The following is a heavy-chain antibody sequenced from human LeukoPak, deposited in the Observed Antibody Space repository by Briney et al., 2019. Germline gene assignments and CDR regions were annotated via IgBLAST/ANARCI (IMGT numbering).Heavy chain of an antibody. CDR2: INHSGST. Sequence: SETLSLTCAVYGGSFSGYYWSWIRQPPGKGLEWIGEINHSGSTNYNPSLKSRVTISVDTSKNQFSLKLSSVTAADTAVYYCTXXXXXXIVVPAARAFDPWGQGTLVTVSP. D-gene: IGHD2-2*01. V-gene: IGHV4-34*01. J-gene: IGHJ5*02. CDR3: TXXXXXXIVVPAARAFDP. CDR1: GGSFSGYY.